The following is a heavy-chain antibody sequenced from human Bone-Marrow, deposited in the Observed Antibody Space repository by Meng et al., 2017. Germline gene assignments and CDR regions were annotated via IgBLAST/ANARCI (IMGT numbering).Heavy chain of an antibody. Sequence: ASVKVFCKASGYTSTGYYMHWVRQAPGQGLEWMGRINPNSGGTNYAQKFQGRVTMTRDTSISTAYMELSRLRSDDTAVYYCARTGYSSGWYLYGMDVWGQGTTVTVSS. CDR2: INPNSGGT. J-gene: IGHJ6*02. CDR1: GYTSTGYY. CDR3: ARTGYSSGWYLYGMDV. V-gene: IGHV1-2*06. D-gene: IGHD6-19*01.